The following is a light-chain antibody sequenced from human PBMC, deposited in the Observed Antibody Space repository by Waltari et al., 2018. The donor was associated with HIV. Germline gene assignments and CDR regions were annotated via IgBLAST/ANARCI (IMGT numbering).Light chain of an antibody. J-gene: IGLJ3*02. CDR3: SSYEGDAIV. CDR2: EDN. Sequence: QSALTQPASVSGSLGQSITISCTGRTSDFGTYKLVSWYQQHPGKAPKLIIYEDNRWPSGISTRFSASKSGNTASLTISGLQAEDEADYYCSSYEGDAIVFGAGTELTVL. CDR1: TSDFGTYKL. V-gene: IGLV2-23*01.